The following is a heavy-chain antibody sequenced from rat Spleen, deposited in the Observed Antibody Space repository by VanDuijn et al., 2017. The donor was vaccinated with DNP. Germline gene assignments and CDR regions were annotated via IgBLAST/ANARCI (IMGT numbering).Heavy chain of an antibody. J-gene: IGHJ2*01. D-gene: IGHD1-11*01. Sequence: EVQLVESGGGLVQPGRSMKLSCAASGFIFFDYWMGWVRQAPGKGLEWIGEINKGSSTINYIPSLKDKFTISRDNAQNTLYLQMNKLGSEDTAIYYCAKGPNYGGWKDYFDYWGQGVMVTVSS. CDR3: AKGPNYGGWKDYFDY. CDR2: INKGSSTI. V-gene: IGHV4-2*01. CDR1: GFIFFDYW.